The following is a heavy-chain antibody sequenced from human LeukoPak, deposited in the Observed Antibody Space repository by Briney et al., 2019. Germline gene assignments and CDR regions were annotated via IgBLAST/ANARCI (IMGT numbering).Heavy chain of an antibody. Sequence: GRSLKHSCAAPGFTFSSYGMHWVRPAPRKGLGWVAVISYVGSNKYYADSVKGRFTISRDNSKNTLYLQMNSLRDEDTAVYYCAKDRRALYSIAAAGTFDYWGQGTLVTVSS. V-gene: IGHV3-30*18. J-gene: IGHJ4*02. CDR2: ISYVGSNK. D-gene: IGHD6-13*01. CDR3: AKDRRALYSIAAAGTFDY. CDR1: GFTFSSYG.